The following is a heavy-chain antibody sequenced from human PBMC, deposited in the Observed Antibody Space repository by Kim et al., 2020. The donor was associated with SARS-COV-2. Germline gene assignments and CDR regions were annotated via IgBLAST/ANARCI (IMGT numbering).Heavy chain of an antibody. Sequence: GGSLRLSCAASGFTFSNYWMTWVRQAPGKGLEWVANIKQDGSERYYVDSVKGRFTISRDNAKNSLSLQMNTLRAEDTAVYYCPRDLGGDAFDIWGQGTMV. D-gene: IGHD3-16*01. J-gene: IGHJ3*02. CDR3: PRDLGGDAFDI. CDR2: IKQDGSER. V-gene: IGHV3-7*01. CDR1: GFTFSNYW.